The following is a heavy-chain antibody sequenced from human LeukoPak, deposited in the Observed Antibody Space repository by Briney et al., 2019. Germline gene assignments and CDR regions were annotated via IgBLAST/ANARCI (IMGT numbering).Heavy chain of an antibody. CDR2: ISTGGST. Sequence: GGPLRLSCVASGLTVSRHYMTWVRQAPGKGLEWLSVISTGGSTNYADSVKGRFTISRDNSKNILYLQMNSLRAEDTAVYYCARDDYYDSSGLDYWGQGTLVTVSS. D-gene: IGHD3-22*01. J-gene: IGHJ4*02. V-gene: IGHV3-53*01. CDR3: ARDDYYDSSGLDY. CDR1: GLTVSRHY.